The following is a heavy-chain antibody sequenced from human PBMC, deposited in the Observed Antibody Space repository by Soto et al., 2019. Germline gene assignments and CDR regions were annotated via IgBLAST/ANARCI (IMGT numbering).Heavy chain of an antibody. J-gene: IGHJ4*02. CDR2: LNSGKGNT. Sequence: QVQLVQSGAEVKKPGASVKVSCKASGYTFTRYAMHWVRQAPGQRLEWMGWLNSGKGNTKYSEKFQGRVTITSDTSASTAYMALSSLRSEDTAMYYCARAGDDCSAANCYVIDYWGQGTLVTVSS. CDR1: GYTFTRYA. D-gene: IGHD2-2*01. V-gene: IGHV1-3*04. CDR3: ARAGDDCSAANCYVIDY.